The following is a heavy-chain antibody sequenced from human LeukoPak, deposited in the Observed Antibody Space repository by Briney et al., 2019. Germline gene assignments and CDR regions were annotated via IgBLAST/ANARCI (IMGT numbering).Heavy chain of an antibody. D-gene: IGHD6-13*01. CDR3: ARVQKGIAAAGTGGGWFEP. CDR2: ISSGGSTI. CDR1: GFTFSDYY. V-gene: IGHV3-11*01. J-gene: IGHJ5*02. Sequence: GGSLRLSCAASGFTFSDYYMSWIRQAPGKGLEWLSYISSGGSTIYYADSVRGQFTISRDNAKKSLYLQMNSLRAEDTAVYYCARVQKGIAAAGTGGGWFEPWGQGTLVTVSS.